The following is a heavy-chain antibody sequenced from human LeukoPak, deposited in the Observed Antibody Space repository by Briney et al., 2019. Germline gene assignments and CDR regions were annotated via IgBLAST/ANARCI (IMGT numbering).Heavy chain of an antibody. CDR2: NTASGSTT. J-gene: IGHJ4*02. D-gene: IGHD5-18*01. CDR1: GFTFRSYV. Sequence: GGSLRLSCAASGFTFRSYVMTWVRQAPGKGLEWVLSNTASGSTTYYADSVKGRFTISRDNSKNTLYLQMNNLRAEDTAVYYCAKHLSAMASFDHWGQGTLVTVSS. V-gene: IGHV3-23*01. CDR3: AKHLSAMASFDH.